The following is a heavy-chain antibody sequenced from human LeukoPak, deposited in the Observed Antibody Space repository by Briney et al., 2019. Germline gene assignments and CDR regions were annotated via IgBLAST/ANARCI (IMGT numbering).Heavy chain of an antibody. CDR2: IYYSGST. J-gene: IGHJ4*02. CDR3: ARVNPGSRRKGITMVRGVGIRSFDY. Sequence: SETLSLTCTVSGGSISSYYWSWIRQPPGKGLEWIGYIYYSGSTNYNPSLKSRVTISVDTSKNQFSLKLSSVTAADTAVYYCARVNPGSRRKGITMVRGVGIRSFDYWGQGTLVTVSS. CDR1: GGSISSYY. V-gene: IGHV4-59*08. D-gene: IGHD3-10*01.